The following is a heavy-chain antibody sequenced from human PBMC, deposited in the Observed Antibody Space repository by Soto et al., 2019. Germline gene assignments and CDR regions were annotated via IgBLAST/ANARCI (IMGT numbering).Heavy chain of an antibody. J-gene: IGHJ6*02. CDR2: ISSVSTYI. V-gene: IGHV3-21*01. CDR3: AREGGQQRALYNYYGMDV. D-gene: IGHD6-13*01. Sequence: GGSLILSCAASGITFNSYSMNWVRQAPGKGLEWVSSISSVSTYIYYADSVKGRFTISRDNAKNSLYLQMNSLRAEDTAVYYCAREGGQQRALYNYYGMDVWGQGTTVTVSS. CDR1: GITFNSYS.